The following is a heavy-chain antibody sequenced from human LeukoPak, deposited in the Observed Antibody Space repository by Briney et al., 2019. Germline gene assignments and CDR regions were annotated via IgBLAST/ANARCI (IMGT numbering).Heavy chain of an antibody. CDR2: IWYDGSNK. V-gene: IGHV3-33*01. J-gene: IGHJ4*02. D-gene: IGHD2-2*01. Sequence: GGSLRLSCAASGFTFSSYGTHWVRQAPGKGLEWVAVIWYDGSNKYYADSVKGRFTISRDNSKNTLYLQMNSLRAEDTAVYYCARDWDDRVPATANVGYWGQGTLATVSS. CDR3: ARDWDDRVPATANVGY. CDR1: GFTFSSYG.